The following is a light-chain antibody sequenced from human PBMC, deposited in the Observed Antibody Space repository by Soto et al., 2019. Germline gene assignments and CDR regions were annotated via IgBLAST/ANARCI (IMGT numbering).Light chain of an antibody. Sequence: AIRMTQSPSSFSASAGDRVTITCRASQGISSYLAWYQQKPGKAPNLLIYAASTLQSGVPSRFSGSGSGTDFTLTISCLQSEDFATYYCQQYYSYPRTFXQGTKV. CDR1: QGISSY. CDR2: AAS. V-gene: IGKV1-8*01. J-gene: IGKJ1*01. CDR3: QQYYSYPRT.